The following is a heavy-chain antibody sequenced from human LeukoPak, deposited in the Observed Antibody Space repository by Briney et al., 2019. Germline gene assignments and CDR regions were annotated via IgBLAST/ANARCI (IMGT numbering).Heavy chain of an antibody. CDR1: GGSISSYY. CDR3: ARVRKDCSSTSCYQTFDY. CDR2: IYYSGST. Sequence: SETLCLTCTVSGGSISSYYWSWIRQPPGKGLEWIGYIYYSGSTNYNPSLKSRVTISVDTSKNQFSLKLSSVTAADTAVYYCARVRKDCSSTSCYQTFDYWGQGTLVTVSS. J-gene: IGHJ4*02. D-gene: IGHD2-2*01. V-gene: IGHV4-59*01.